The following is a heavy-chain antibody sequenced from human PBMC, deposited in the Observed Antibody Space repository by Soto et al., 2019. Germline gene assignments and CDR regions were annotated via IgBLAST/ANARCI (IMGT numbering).Heavy chain of an antibody. V-gene: IGHV3-23*01. CDR2: ISGSGGST. J-gene: IGHJ4*02. CDR1: GFTFSSYA. CDR3: AKRAHGRYIDY. Sequence: EVQLLESGGGLVQPGGSLRLSCAASGFTFSSYAMNWVRQAPGKGLEWVSVISGSGGSTYYADCVKGRFTISRDNAKNTLYLQMSSLRAEDTAVYYCAKRAHGRYIDYWGQGTLVTVSS.